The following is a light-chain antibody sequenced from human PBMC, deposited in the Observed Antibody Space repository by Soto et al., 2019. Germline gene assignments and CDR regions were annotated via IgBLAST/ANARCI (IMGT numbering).Light chain of an antibody. CDR3: QQYYSFPYT. CDR2: DAS. J-gene: IGKJ2*01. V-gene: IGKV1-16*01. Sequence: DIQMTQSPSSLSASVGDRVTITCRASHDIKNYLAWFQQRPGKAPKTLIYDASILQSGVPSMFSGSGSGADFTLTISSLQPDDFATYYCQQYYSFPYTFGQGTKVEIK. CDR1: HDIKNY.